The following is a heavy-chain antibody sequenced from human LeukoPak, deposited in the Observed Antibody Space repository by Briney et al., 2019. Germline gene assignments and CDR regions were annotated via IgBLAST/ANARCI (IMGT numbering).Heavy chain of an antibody. CDR3: ARVYGSGSFGYYYYYGMDV. J-gene: IGHJ6*02. CDR2: INPNSGGT. CDR1: GYTFTGYY. D-gene: IGHD3-10*01. V-gene: IGHV1-2*02. Sequence: PGASVKVSCKASGYTFTGYYMHWVRQAPGQGLEWMGWINPNSGGTNYAQKFQGRVTMTRDTSISTAYMELSRLRSDDTAVYYCARVYGSGSFGYYYYYGMDVWGQGTTVAVSS.